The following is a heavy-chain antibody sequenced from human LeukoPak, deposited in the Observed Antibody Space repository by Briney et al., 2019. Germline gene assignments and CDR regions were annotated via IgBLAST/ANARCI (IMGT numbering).Heavy chain of an antibody. CDR3: ARRDYDILTGCTLNTFDV. CDR2: IYPGDSDT. D-gene: IGHD3-9*01. CDR1: GYSFTSYW. Sequence: GESLKISCKASGYSFTSYWIGWVRQMPGKGLEWMGIIYPGDSDTRYSPSFQGQVTISADKSINTAYLQWSSLKASDTAIYYCARRDYDILTGCTLNTFDVWGQGTLVTASS. V-gene: IGHV5-51*01. J-gene: IGHJ3*01.